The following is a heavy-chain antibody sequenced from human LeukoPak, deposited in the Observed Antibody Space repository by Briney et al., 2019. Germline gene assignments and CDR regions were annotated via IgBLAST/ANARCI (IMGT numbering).Heavy chain of an antibody. Sequence: GASVKVSCKASGGTFSSYAISWVRQAPGQGLEWMGRIIPILGIANYAQKFQGRVTITADKSTSTAYMELSSLRSEDTAVYYCARDLLDYYGSGSYDGIADYWGQGTLVTVSS. J-gene: IGHJ4*02. CDR1: GGTFSSYA. CDR2: IIPILGIA. CDR3: ARDLLDYYGSGSYDGIADY. V-gene: IGHV1-69*04. D-gene: IGHD3-10*01.